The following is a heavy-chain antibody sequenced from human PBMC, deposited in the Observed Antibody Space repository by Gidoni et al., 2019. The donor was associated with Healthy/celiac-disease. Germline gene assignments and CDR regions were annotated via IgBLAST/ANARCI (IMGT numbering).Heavy chain of an antibody. V-gene: IGHV3-53*01. CDR1: GFTVSSTY. CDR3: AREAWRGDCTGGVCYTRDYYYYGMDV. Sequence: EVQLVESGGGLIQPGGSLRLSCAASGFTVSSTYMSWVRQAPGKGLEWVSVIYSGGSTYYADSVKGRFTISRDNSKNTLYLQMNSLRAEDTAVYYCAREAWRGDCTGGVCYTRDYYYYGMDVWGQGTTVTVSS. CDR2: IYSGGST. J-gene: IGHJ6*02. D-gene: IGHD2-8*02.